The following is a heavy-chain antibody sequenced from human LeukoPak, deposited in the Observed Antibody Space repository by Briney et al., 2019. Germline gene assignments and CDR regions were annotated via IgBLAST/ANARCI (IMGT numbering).Heavy chain of an antibody. Sequence: SVKVSRKASGGTFSSYGISWVRQAPGQGLEWMGGIIPIFGTANYAQKFQGRVTITADESTSAAYMELSSLRFEDTAVYYCARGNGGDWFDPWGQGTLVTVSS. V-gene: IGHV1-69*13. CDR1: GGTFSSYG. CDR3: ARGNGGDWFDP. CDR2: IIPIFGTA. D-gene: IGHD4-23*01. J-gene: IGHJ5*02.